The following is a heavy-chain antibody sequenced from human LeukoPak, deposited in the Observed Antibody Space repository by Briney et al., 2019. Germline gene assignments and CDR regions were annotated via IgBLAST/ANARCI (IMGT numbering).Heavy chain of an antibody. V-gene: IGHV4-34*01. CDR2: INHSGST. Sequence: PSETLSLTCAVYGGSFSGYYWSWIRQPPGKGLEWIGEINHSGSTNYNPSLKSRVTISVDTSKNQFSLKLSSVTAADTAVYYCARRRLLWFGESLVDYWGQGTLVTVSS. D-gene: IGHD3-10*01. CDR3: ARRRLLWFGESLVDY. J-gene: IGHJ4*02. CDR1: GGSFSGYY.